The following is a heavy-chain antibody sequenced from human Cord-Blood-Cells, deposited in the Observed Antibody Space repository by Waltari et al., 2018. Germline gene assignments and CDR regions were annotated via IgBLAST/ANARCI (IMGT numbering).Heavy chain of an antibody. CDR3: ARGRSSSWSNWFDP. CDR1: GYTFTSYD. D-gene: IGHD6-13*01. CDR2: MNPNSGNT. V-gene: IGHV1-8*01. Sequence: QVQLVQSAAEVKKPGAYGKVSGKAYGYTFTSYDVNWLRQDTGQGLEWMGWMNPNSGNTGYAQKFQGRVTMTRNTSISTAYMELSSLRSEDTAVYYCARGRSSSWSNWFDPWGQGTLVTVSS. J-gene: IGHJ5*02.